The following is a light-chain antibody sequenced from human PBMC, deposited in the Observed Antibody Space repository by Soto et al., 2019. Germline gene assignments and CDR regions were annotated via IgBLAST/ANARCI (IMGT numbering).Light chain of an antibody. Sequence: QSVLTQPASVSGSPGQSITISCTGTSSDVGSYNLVSWYQHHPGKAPKLLIFEGSKRPSGVSDRFSGSKSGNTASLTISGLQAEDEADYYCCSYAGSRPYVFGTGTKLTVL. CDR3: CSYAGSRPYV. J-gene: IGLJ1*01. V-gene: IGLV2-23*01. CDR1: SSDVGSYNL. CDR2: EGS.